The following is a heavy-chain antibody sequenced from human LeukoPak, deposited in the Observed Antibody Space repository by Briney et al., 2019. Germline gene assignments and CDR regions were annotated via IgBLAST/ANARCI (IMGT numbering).Heavy chain of an antibody. CDR1: GGSISSGSYY. CDR2: IYTSGST. V-gene: IGHV4-61*02. D-gene: IGHD4-17*01. CDR3: ARADYGDYVGDYYYYIDV. Sequence: SQTLSLTCTVSGGSISSGSYYWSWIRQPAGKGLEWIGRIYTSGSTNYNPSLKSRVTISIDTSKKQFSLKLRSVTSADAAVYYCARADYGDYVGDYYYYIDVWGKGTTVIISS. J-gene: IGHJ6*03.